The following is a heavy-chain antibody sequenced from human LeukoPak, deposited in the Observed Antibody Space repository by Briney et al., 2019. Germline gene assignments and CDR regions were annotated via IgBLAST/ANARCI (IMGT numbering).Heavy chain of an antibody. Sequence: PSETLSLTCAVYGGSFSGYNWRWIRQPPGKGLEWIGEINHGGNTNYNPSPKSRVTISVDTSKNQFSLKLSSVTAADTAMYYCASLTTAEAFDIWGQGTMVTVSS. CDR3: ASLTTAEAFDI. CDR1: GGSFSGYN. J-gene: IGHJ3*02. V-gene: IGHV4-34*01. D-gene: IGHD3-22*01. CDR2: INHGGNT.